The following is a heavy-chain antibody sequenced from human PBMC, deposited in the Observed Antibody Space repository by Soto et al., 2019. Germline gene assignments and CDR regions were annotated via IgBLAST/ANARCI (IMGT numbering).Heavy chain of an antibody. V-gene: IGHV3-30-3*01. CDR1: GFTLSSYS. CDR3: ARSVAVASLDY. CDR2: ISYDGNKQ. Sequence: QVQLVESGGGVVQPGRSLRLSCAASGFTLSSYSMHWVRQAPGRGLEWVGLISYDGNKQYYRDTVKGRFSISRDTSNNTVNLHMNSLRPEDTAVYYCARSVAVASLDYWGQGTLVTVS. J-gene: IGHJ4*02. D-gene: IGHD6-19*01.